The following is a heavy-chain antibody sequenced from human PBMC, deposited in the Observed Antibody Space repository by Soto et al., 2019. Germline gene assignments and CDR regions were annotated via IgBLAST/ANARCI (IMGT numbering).Heavy chain of an antibody. V-gene: IGHV3-21*01. CDR2: ISSSGSFI. CDR3: AREPQGIAAALDY. J-gene: IGHJ4*02. D-gene: IGHD6-13*01. CDR1: GFTFRTYG. Sequence: PGGSLRLSCAASGFTFRTYGMNWVRRAPGGGLEWVASISSSGSFIYYADSVKGRFTISRDDAEKSLYLQMNSLRAEDTALYYCAREPQGIAAALDYWGQGTLVTVPQ.